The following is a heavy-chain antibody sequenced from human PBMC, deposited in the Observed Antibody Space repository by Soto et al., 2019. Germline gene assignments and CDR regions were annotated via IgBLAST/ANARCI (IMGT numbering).Heavy chain of an antibody. CDR3: ARHYTVVKWAYGMDV. CDR2: IYPGDSDT. D-gene: IGHD1-26*01. J-gene: IGHJ6*02. V-gene: IGHV5-51*01. Sequence: GESMKISCKGSGYGFTSYWIGWVRQMPGKGLEWMGIIYPGDSDTRYSPSFQGQVTISADKSISTAYLQWSSLKASDTAMYYCARHYTVVKWAYGMDVWVQGTTVTVSS. CDR1: GYGFTSYW.